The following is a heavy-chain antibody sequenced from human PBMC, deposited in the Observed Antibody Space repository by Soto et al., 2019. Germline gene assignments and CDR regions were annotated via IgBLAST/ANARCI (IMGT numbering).Heavy chain of an antibody. CDR2: ISGSGGST. D-gene: IGHD2-2*03. Sequence: GGSLRLSCAASGFTFSSYAMSWVRQAPGKGLEWVSAISGSGGSTYYADSVKGRFTISRDNSKNTLYLQMNSLRAEDTAVYYCAKDMDIVVVPAYPNDFDAFDIWGQGTMVTVSS. CDR3: AKDMDIVVVPAYPNDFDAFDI. CDR1: GFTFSSYA. V-gene: IGHV3-23*01. J-gene: IGHJ3*02.